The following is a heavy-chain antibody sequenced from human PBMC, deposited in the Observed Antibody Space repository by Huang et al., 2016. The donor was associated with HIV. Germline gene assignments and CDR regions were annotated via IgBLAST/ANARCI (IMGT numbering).Heavy chain of an antibody. CDR3: ATKTAAMDI. J-gene: IGHJ6*02. CDR2: IKQDESEK. D-gene: IGHD1-7*01. CDR1: TFTFGAYW. V-gene: IGHV3-7*01. Sequence: VESGGRLVQPGGSIRLSCVGSTFTFGAYWMSWVRQCAGKGLEVVANIKQDESEKYYVESVKGRFNISRDNAKKVLFLEMNNVRVEDTATYYCATKTAAMDIWGQGTTVTVS.